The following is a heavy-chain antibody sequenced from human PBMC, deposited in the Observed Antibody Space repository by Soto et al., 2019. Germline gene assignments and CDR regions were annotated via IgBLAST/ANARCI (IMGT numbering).Heavy chain of an antibody. Sequence: PSETLSLTCAVSGGSISSSNWWSWVRQPPGKGLEWIGEINHSGSTNYNPSLKSRVTISVDTSKNQFSLKLSSVTAADTAVYYCARGLLRYCGGECSRAFDIWGQGTMVTVSS. CDR2: INHSGST. V-gene: IGHV4-4*02. D-gene: IGHD2-21*01. CDR1: GGSISSSNW. J-gene: IGHJ3*02. CDR3: ARGLLRYCGGECSRAFDI.